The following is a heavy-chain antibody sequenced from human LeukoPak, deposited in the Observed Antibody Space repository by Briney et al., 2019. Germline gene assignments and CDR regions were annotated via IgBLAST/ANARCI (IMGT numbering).Heavy chain of an antibody. J-gene: IGHJ4*02. D-gene: IGHD3-22*01. Sequence: GGSLRLSCAASGFTVSSNYMSWVRQAPGRGLEWVSVIYSGGSTYYADSVKGRFTISRDNSKNTLYLQMNSLRAEDTAVYYCAKAPPIYYDSSGYYRPFSYFDYWGQGTLVTVSS. CDR2: IYSGGST. CDR1: GFTVSSNY. V-gene: IGHV3-66*01. CDR3: AKAPPIYYDSSGYYRPFSYFDY.